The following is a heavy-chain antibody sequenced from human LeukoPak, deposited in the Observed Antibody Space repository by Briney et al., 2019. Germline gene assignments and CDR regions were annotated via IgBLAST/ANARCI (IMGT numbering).Heavy chain of an antibody. CDR1: GFTFSSYA. Sequence: GGSLRLSCAASGFTFSSYAMHWVRQAPGKGLEWMTVISYDGNNKYYVDSVKGRFTISRDNSKNTMYLQMNSLRAEDTAVYYCARDSALYGSGILDAFDIWGQGTMVTVSS. J-gene: IGHJ3*02. D-gene: IGHD3-10*01. V-gene: IGHV3-30-3*01. CDR3: ARDSALYGSGILDAFDI. CDR2: ISYDGNNK.